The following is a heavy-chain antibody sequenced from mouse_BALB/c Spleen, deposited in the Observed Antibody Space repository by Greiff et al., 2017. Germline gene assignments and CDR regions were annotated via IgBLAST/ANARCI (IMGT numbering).Heavy chain of an antibody. Sequence: EVQVVESGGGLVKPGGSLKLSCAASGFTFSSYAMSWVRQTPEKRLEWVATISSGGSYTYYPDSVKGRFTISRDNAKNTLYLQMSSLRSEDTAMYYCARQNYYGSSYRYFDVWGAGTTVTVSS. D-gene: IGHD1-1*01. CDR2: ISSGGSYT. V-gene: IGHV5-9-3*01. CDR3: ARQNYYGSSYRYFDV. CDR1: GFTFSSYA. J-gene: IGHJ1*01.